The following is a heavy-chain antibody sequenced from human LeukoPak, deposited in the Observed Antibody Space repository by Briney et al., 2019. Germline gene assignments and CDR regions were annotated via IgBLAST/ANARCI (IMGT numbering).Heavy chain of an antibody. J-gene: IGHJ5*02. CDR1: GYTFTVYY. V-gene: IGHV1-2*02. CDR2: INPNSGGT. CDR3: ARDRVPAAGTENWFDP. D-gene: IGHD6-13*01. Sequence: GASVTVSCKASGYTFTVYYMHWVRQAPGQGLEWMGWINPNSGGTNYAQKFQGRVTMTRDTSISTAYMELSRLRSDDTAVYYCARDRVPAAGTENWFDPWGQGTLVTVSS.